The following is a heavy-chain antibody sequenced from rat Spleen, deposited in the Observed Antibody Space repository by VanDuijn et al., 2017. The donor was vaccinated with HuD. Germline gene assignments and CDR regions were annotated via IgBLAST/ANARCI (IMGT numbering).Heavy chain of an antibody. V-gene: IGHV5-29*01. Sequence: EVQLVESGGGLVQPGRSLKLSCAVSGFTFNNYGMAWVRQAPTKGLEWVATITYDGSSTFYRDSVKGRFTISRDNAKSTLYLQMDSLRSEDTATYYCARRGVVDYFDYWGQGVMVTVSS. CDR3: ARRGVVDYFDY. J-gene: IGHJ2*01. CDR1: GFTFNNYG. D-gene: IGHD1-12*02. CDR2: ITYDGSST.